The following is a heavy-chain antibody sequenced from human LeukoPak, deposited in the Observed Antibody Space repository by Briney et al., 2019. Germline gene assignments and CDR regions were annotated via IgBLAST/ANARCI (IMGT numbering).Heavy chain of an antibody. CDR1: GFTFSSYG. CDR2: ISWNSGSI. CDR3: AKSGYQLLYFDL. Sequence: GRSLRLSCAASGFTFSSYGMHWVRQAPGKGLEWDSGISWNSGSIGYADSVKGRFTISRDNAKNSLYLQMNSLRAEDMALYYCAKSGYQLLYFDLWGRGTLVTVSS. J-gene: IGHJ2*01. D-gene: IGHD6-13*01. V-gene: IGHV3-9*03.